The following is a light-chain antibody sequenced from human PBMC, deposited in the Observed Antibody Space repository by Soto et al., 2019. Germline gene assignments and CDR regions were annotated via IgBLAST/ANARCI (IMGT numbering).Light chain of an antibody. J-gene: IGKJ1*01. V-gene: IGKV1-5*01. CDR3: QQYNSYSAT. Sequence: DIEMTQSPSTLSAAVGDRVXXTCLASQSISSWLAWYQQKPGKAPKLLIYDASSLESGVPLRFSGSGSGTEFTLTISSLQPDDFATYYCQQYNSYSATFGQGTKVDIK. CDR1: QSISSW. CDR2: DAS.